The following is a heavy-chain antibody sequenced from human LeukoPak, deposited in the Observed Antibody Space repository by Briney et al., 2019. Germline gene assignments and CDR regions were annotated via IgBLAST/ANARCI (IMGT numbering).Heavy chain of an antibody. V-gene: IGHV3-21*01. J-gene: IGHJ4*02. Sequence: GGSLRLSCAASGFTFSSYSMNWVRQAPGKGLEWVSSISSSSSYIYYADSVKGRFTISRDNAKNSLYLQMNSLRAEDTAVYYCARARAVGRFDYWGQGTLVTVPS. CDR1: GFTFSSYS. D-gene: IGHD2-15*01. CDR2: ISSSSSYI. CDR3: ARARAVGRFDY.